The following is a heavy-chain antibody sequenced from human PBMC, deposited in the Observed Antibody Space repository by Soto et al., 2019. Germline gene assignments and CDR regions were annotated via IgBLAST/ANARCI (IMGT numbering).Heavy chain of an antibody. Sequence: ASVKVSCKASGYTFTSYDINWVRQATGQGLGWMGWMNPNSGNTGYAQKFQGRVTMTRNTSISTAYMELSSLRSEDTAVYYCARETAALYYYYGMDVWGQGTTVTVSS. V-gene: IGHV1-8*01. CDR1: GYTFTSYD. CDR3: ARETAALYYYYGMDV. CDR2: MNPNSGNT. J-gene: IGHJ6*02. D-gene: IGHD6-6*01.